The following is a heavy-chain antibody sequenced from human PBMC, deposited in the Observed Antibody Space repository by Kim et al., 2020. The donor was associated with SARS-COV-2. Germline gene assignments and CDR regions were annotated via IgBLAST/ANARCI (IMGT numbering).Heavy chain of an antibody. Sequence: AQKFQGRVTMTEDTSTDTAYMELSSLRYEDTAVYYCATTAGTGHSSWFDPWGQGTLVTVSS. J-gene: IGHJ5*02. D-gene: IGHD6-13*01. V-gene: IGHV1-24*01. CDR3: ATTAGTGHSSWFDP.